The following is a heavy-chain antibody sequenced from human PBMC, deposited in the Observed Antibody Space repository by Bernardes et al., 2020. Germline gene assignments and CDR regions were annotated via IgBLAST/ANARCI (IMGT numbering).Heavy chain of an antibody. Sequence: GGSLRLSCAASGFTFSNAWMSWVRQAPGKGLEWVGRIKSKTDGGTTDYAAPVKGRFTISRDDSKNTLYLQMNSLKTEDTAVYYCTTVGEPVLRFLGSPGGMDVWGQGTTVTVSS. D-gene: IGHD3-3*01. V-gene: IGHV3-15*01. J-gene: IGHJ6*02. CDR1: GFTFSNAW. CDR3: TTVGEPVLRFLGSPGGMDV. CDR2: IKSKTDGGTT.